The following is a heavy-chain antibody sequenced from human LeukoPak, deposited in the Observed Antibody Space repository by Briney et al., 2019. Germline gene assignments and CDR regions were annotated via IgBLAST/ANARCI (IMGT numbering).Heavy chain of an antibody. CDR2: ISYDGSNK. CDR3: ARDALSYCGGGSCYPGALGY. D-gene: IGHD2-15*01. J-gene: IGHJ4*02. V-gene: IGHV3-30*04. CDR1: GFTFSSYA. Sequence: GGSLRLSCAASGFTFSSYAMHWVRQAPGKGLEWVAVISYDGSNKYYADSVKGRFTISRDNSKNTLYLQMNSLRAEDTAVYYCARDALSYCGGGSCYPGALGYWGQGTLVTVSS.